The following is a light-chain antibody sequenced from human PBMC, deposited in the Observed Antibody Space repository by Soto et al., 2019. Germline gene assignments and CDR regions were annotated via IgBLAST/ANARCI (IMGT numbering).Light chain of an antibody. J-gene: IGLJ2*01. CDR3: SSYTRTSSVI. CDR2: DVN. V-gene: IGLV2-14*03. Sequence: QSALTQPASVSGSPGQSIAISCTGTSSDMGAYAYVSWYQQHPGKVPKLIVFDVNYRPSGVSSRVSGSKSGNTASLTISGLQAEDEADYYCSSYTRTSSVIFGGGTKVTVL. CDR1: SSDMGAYAY.